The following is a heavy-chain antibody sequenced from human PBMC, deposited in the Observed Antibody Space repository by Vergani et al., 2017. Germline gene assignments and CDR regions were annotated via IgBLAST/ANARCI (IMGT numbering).Heavy chain of an antibody. CDR2: ISWNSNSI. CDR3: AKDLGTSSGGGWFDP. CDR1: GFTSAGYA. J-gene: IGHJ5*02. V-gene: IGHV3-9*02. D-gene: IGHD6-6*01. Sequence: EVQLEEYGGGLVLPGRSLRLSCVASGFTSAGYAMHWVRQAPGKGLEWVSGISWNSNSIGYADSVKGRFTISRDNAKNSLYLQMNSLRAEDTALYYCAKDLGTSSGGGWFDPGGQGTLVTVSS.